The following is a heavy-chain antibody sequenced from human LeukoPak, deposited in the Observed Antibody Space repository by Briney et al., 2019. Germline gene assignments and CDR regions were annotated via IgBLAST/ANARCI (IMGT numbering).Heavy chain of an antibody. CDR1: GFTFSSYA. D-gene: IGHD2-15*01. CDR3: TRVGSGGYYFDY. Sequence: GGSLRLSCAASGFTFSSYAMSWVRQAPGKGLEWVSAISGSGGSTYYADSVKGRITISRDNAKNSLYLQMNSLRAEDTAVYYCTRVGSGGYYFDYWGQGTLVTVSS. CDR2: ISGSGGST. J-gene: IGHJ4*02. V-gene: IGHV3-23*01.